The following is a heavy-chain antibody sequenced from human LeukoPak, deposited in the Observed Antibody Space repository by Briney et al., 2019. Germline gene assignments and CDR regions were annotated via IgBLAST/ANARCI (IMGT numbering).Heavy chain of an antibody. J-gene: IGHJ6*03. V-gene: IGHV3-21*01. CDR1: GFTFSSYS. Sequence: GGSLRLSCAACGFTFSSYSMNWVRQAPGKGLEWVSSISSSSSYIYYADSVKGRFTISRDNAKNSLYLKMNSLRAEDTAVYYCARKYGSGSYYYMDVWGKGTTVTVSS. D-gene: IGHD3-10*01. CDR3: ARKYGSGSYYYMDV. CDR2: ISSSSSYI.